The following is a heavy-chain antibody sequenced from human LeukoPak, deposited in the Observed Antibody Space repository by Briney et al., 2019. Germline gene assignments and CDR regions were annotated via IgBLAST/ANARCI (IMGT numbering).Heavy chain of an antibody. Sequence: TETLSLTCAVYGGSFSGYYWSWIRQPPGKGLEWIGEINHSGSTNYNPSLKSRVTISVDTSKNQFSLKLSSVTAADTAVYYCARGLGYYGSGSYNYWGQGTLVTVSS. CDR1: GGSFSGYY. J-gene: IGHJ4*02. CDR3: ARGLGYYGSGSYNY. CDR2: INHSGST. V-gene: IGHV4-34*01. D-gene: IGHD3-10*01.